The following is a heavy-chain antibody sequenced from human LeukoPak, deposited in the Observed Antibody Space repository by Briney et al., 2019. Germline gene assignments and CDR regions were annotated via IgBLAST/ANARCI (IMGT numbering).Heavy chain of an antibody. J-gene: IGHJ3*02. V-gene: IGHV4-59*01. CDR1: GGSISSYY. CDR2: IYYSGST. CDR3: ARSSYYYGADAFDI. Sequence: SETLSLTCTVSGGSISSYYWSWFRQPPGRGLEWIGYIYYSGSTNYNPSLKSRVTISVDTSKNRFSLKLSSVTAADTAVYYCARSSYYYGADAFDIWGQGTMVAVSS. D-gene: IGHD3-10*01.